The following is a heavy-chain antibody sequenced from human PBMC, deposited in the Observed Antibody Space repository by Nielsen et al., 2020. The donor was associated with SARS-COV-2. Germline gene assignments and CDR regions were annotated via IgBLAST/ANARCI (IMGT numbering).Heavy chain of an antibody. CDR3: ARETLDYTSSFVDY. V-gene: IGHV3-53*05. CDR1: GFSVSTKY. Sequence: GESLKISCAASGFSVSTKYMNWVRQAPGKGLEWVSVFYSGGTTLYADSVKGRFTISRDNSKDTLYLQMDTLRPEDTAVYFCARETLDYTSSFVDYWGQGTLVTVS. J-gene: IGHJ4*02. CDR2: FYSGGTT. D-gene: IGHD4-11*01.